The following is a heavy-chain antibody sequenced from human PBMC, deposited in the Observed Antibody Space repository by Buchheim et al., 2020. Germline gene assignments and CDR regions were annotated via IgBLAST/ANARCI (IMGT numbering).Heavy chain of an antibody. CDR2: ISGSGGSS. V-gene: IGHV3-23*01. Sequence: EVQLLESGGGLVQPGGSLRLSCAASGFTFSSYAMSWVRQAPGKGLEWVSAISGSGGSSYYADSVKGRFTLSRDNSKNTPYLQMNSLRAEDTAVYYCAKDPNLSGSYYLEYYYYGMDVWGQGTT. J-gene: IGHJ6*02. CDR3: AKDPNLSGSYYLEYYYYGMDV. D-gene: IGHD1-26*01. CDR1: GFTFSSYA.